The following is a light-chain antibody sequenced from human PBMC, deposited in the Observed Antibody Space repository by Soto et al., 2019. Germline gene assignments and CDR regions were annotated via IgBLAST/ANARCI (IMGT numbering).Light chain of an antibody. CDR3: QQYGSSPPYT. CDR1: QSVRNNY. V-gene: IGKV3-20*01. Sequence: EVVLTQSPGTLSLSPGERATLSCRPSQSVRNNYLAWYQQKPGQSPKLLIFGSSDRATGIPDRFSGSGSGTDFTLTISRLEPEDFAVYYCQQYGSSPPYTFGQGTKLEIK. J-gene: IGKJ2*01. CDR2: GSS.